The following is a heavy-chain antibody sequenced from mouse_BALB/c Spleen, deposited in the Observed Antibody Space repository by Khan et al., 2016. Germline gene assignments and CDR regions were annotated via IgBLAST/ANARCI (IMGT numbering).Heavy chain of an antibody. Sequence: EVQLQESWGGLVKPGWSLKLSCAASGFTFSDYYMYWVRQTPEKRLEWVATISDGGSYTYYPDSVKGRFTISRDNAKNNLYLQMSSLKSEDTAMYYCAREGLRRGFAYRGQGTLVTVSA. J-gene: IGHJ3*01. CDR1: GFTFSDYY. D-gene: IGHD2-4*01. CDR2: ISDGGSYT. CDR3: AREGLRRGFAY. V-gene: IGHV5-4*02.